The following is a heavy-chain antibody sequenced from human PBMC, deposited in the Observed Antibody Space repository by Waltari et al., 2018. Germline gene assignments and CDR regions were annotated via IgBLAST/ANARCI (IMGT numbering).Heavy chain of an antibody. J-gene: IGHJ5*01. V-gene: IGHV4-39*01. Sequence: QLQLQESGPGLVKPSETLSLNCSVSGGSISTSSYYWGWVRQPPGKGLQWIGSIYYGGTAYYNSSLKSRVTMSVDTSKNQFSLELRSVTAADTAVYYCAGLRYSFINWFDPWGQGTLVTVSS. CDR1: GGSISTSSYY. CDR2: IYYGGTA. CDR3: AGLRYSFINWFDP. D-gene: IGHD5-18*01.